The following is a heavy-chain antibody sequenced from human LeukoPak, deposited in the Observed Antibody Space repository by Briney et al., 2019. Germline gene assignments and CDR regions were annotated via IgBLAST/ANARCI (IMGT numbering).Heavy chain of an antibody. CDR1: GFIFSSYS. D-gene: IGHD4-17*01. V-gene: IGHV3-21*01. J-gene: IGHJ3*02. CDR2: ISSSSSYI. CDR3: ATGDYGAFDI. Sequence: GGSLRLSCVASGFIFSSYSMNWVRQAPGKGLEWVSSISSSSSYIYYADSVKGRFTISRDNAKNSLYLQMNSLRAEDTAVYYCATGDYGAFDIWGQGTMVTVSS.